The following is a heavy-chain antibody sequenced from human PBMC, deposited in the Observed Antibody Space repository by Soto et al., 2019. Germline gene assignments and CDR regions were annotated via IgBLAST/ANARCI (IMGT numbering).Heavy chain of an antibody. Sequence: QVQLQQCGAGLLKPSETLSLTCAVYGGSLSGYYWTWIRQPPGKGLEWIGEISHRGNTDYNPSLKSRVTISVDMSKNQVSLPLVSVTVADPAVYFCSWGYANGWRLVRYWGQGTLVTVSS. J-gene: IGHJ4*02. CDR1: GGSLSGYY. CDR2: ISHRGNT. CDR3: SWGYANGWRLVRY. D-gene: IGHD6-19*01. V-gene: IGHV4-34*01.